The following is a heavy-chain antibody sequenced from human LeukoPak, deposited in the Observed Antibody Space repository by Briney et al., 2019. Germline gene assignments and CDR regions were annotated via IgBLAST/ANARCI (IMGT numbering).Heavy chain of an antibody. CDR3: ARARHGILTGYYLDY. J-gene: IGHJ4*02. CDR1: GFTFSSYA. CDR2: ISGSGGST. D-gene: IGHD3-9*01. V-gene: IGHV3-23*01. Sequence: GGSLRLSCAASGFTFSSYAMSWVRQAPGKGLEWVSAISGSGGSTYYADSVKGRFTISRDNSKNTLYLQMNSLRAEDTAVYYCARARHGILTGYYLDYWGQGTLVTVSS.